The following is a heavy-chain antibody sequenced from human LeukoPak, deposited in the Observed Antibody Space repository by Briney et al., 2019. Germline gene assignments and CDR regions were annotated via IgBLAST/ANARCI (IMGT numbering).Heavy chain of an antibody. CDR2: IRSKAYGGTT. CDR3: TPLHGDSGYDD. Sequence: GGSLRLSCTASGFTFGDYAMSWFRQAPGKGLEWVGFIRSKAYGGTTEYAASVKGRFTISRDDSKSIAYLQMNSLKTEDTAVYYCTPLHGDSGYDDWGQGTLVTVSS. V-gene: IGHV3-49*03. D-gene: IGHD5-12*01. CDR1: GFTFGDYA. J-gene: IGHJ4*02.